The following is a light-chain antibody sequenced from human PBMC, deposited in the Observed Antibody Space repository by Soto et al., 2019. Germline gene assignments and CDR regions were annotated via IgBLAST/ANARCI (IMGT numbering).Light chain of an antibody. J-gene: IGKJ4*01. CDR2: DAS. V-gene: IGKV3-11*01. Sequence: EIVLTQSPATLSLSPGERATLSCRASQSVSSYLSWYHQKTGQAPRLLIYDASNRATGLPARFSGSGAGTDIPITISSLAAEDFAFYYRQHRSNWLTFGGGTKVEIK. CDR1: QSVSSY. CDR3: QHRSNWLT.